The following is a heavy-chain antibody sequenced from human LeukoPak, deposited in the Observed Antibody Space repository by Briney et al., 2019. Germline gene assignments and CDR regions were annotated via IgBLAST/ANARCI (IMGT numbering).Heavy chain of an antibody. V-gene: IGHV3-74*01. CDR2: ITNDGSST. CDR1: GLTFSSHW. Sequence: GGSLRLSCAASGLTFSSHWMHWVRQAPGKGLVWVSRITNDGSSTTYADSVKGRFTISRDNPKNTLYLQMNSLRAEDTAVYYCARQSSTSCYAVDYWGQGTLVTVSS. J-gene: IGHJ4*02. D-gene: IGHD2-2*01. CDR3: ARQSSTSCYAVDY.